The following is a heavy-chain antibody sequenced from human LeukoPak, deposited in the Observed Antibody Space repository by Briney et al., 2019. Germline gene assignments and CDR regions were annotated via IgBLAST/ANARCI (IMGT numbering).Heavy chain of an antibody. CDR1: GGSINSYY. J-gene: IGHJ5*02. V-gene: IGHV4-59*01. Sequence: SETLSLTCTVSGGSINSYYWSWIRQSPGKGLEWIGYIYYSGSTNYNPSLKSRVTISVDTSKNQFSLKLTSVTAADTAVYYCAGDGSGWSGWFDPWGQGTLVTVSS. CDR2: IYYSGST. D-gene: IGHD6-19*01. CDR3: AGDGSGWSGWFDP.